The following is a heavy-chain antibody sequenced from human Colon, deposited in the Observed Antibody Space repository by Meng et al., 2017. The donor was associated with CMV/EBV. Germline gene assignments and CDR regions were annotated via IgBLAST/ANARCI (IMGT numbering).Heavy chain of an antibody. CDR3: ATNSSGWFGYFDP. D-gene: IGHD6-19*01. J-gene: IGHJ5*02. CDR1: GGSFSGYY. CDR2: INHSGNT. Sequence: CAVYGGSFSGYYWSWARQPPGKGLEWIGEINHSGNTNYNPSLKSRVTISVDTSKNQFSLHLNSVTAADTAVYYCATNSSGWFGYFDPWGQGTLVTVSS. V-gene: IGHV4-34*01.